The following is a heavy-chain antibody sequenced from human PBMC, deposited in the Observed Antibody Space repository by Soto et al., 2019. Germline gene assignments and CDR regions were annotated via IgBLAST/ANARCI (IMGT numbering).Heavy chain of an antibody. CDR1: GFTFSNYA. CDR2: ISGSGGSA. D-gene: IGHD6-19*01. V-gene: IGHV3-23*01. J-gene: IGHJ3*01. CDR3: VREGSGWNSRGSFDF. Sequence: GGSLRLSCAASGFTFSNYAMNWVRQAPGKGLECVSVISGSGGSAYYADSVQGRFTISRDNSKNTLYMQMNSLRDEDTAIYYCVREGSGWNSRGSFDFWGRGTMVTVSS.